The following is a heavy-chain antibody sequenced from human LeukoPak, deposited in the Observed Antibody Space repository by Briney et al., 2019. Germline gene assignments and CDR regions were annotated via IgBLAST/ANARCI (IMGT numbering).Heavy chain of an antibody. CDR3: ARDLYGSETYYTDCFDY. Sequence: GASVKASCKASGCTFSGYAISWVRQAPGRGLEWMGRIIPILGIANYAQKFQGRVTITADKSTSTAYMELSSLRSEDTAVYYCARDLYGSETYYTDCFDYWGQGTLVTVSS. CDR1: GCTFSGYA. V-gene: IGHV1-69*04. CDR2: IIPILGIA. J-gene: IGHJ4*02. D-gene: IGHD3-10*01.